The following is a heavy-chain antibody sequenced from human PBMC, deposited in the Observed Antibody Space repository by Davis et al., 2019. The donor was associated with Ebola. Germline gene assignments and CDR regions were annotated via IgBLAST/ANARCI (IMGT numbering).Heavy chain of an antibody. V-gene: IGHV5-10-1*04. D-gene: IGHD3-3*01. CDR2: IDPSDSYT. CDR1: GYSFTSNW. Sequence: GESLKISCKGSGYSFTSNWINWVRQMPGKGLEWMGRIDPSDSYTNYSPSFQGQVTISADKSISTAYLQWSSLKASDTAMYYCARQYYDFWSGYSAFNYGMDVWGQGTTVTVSS. J-gene: IGHJ6*02. CDR3: ARQYYDFWSGYSAFNYGMDV.